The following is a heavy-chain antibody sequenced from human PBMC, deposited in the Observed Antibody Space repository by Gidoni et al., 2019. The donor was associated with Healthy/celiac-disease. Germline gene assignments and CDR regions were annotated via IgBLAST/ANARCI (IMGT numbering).Heavy chain of an antibody. Sequence: QLQLQESGPGLVKPSETLSLTCTVSGGSIRSSSYYWGWIRQPPGKGLEWIGSIYYSGSTYYNPSLKSRVTISVDTSKNQFSLKLSSVTAADTAVYYCARTLHYGDYVDYFDYWGQGTLVTVSS. J-gene: IGHJ4*02. V-gene: IGHV4-39*01. CDR1: GGSIRSSSYY. D-gene: IGHD4-17*01. CDR3: ARTLHYGDYVDYFDY. CDR2: IYYSGST.